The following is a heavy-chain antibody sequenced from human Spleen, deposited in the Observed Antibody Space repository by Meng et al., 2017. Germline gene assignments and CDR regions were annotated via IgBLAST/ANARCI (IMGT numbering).Heavy chain of an antibody. V-gene: IGHV3-33*01. D-gene: IGHD6-6*01. J-gene: IGHJ6*02. CDR3: ARDSEQLLPNYNYYYGMDV. CDR1: GFTFSSYG. CDR2: IWHDGSNK. Sequence: GGSLRLSCAASGFTFSSYGMHWVRQAPGKGLEWVAVIWHDGSNKYYADSVKGRFTISRVNSKNTLYLQMNSLRAEDTAVYYCARDSEQLLPNYNYYYGMDVWGQGTTVTVSS.